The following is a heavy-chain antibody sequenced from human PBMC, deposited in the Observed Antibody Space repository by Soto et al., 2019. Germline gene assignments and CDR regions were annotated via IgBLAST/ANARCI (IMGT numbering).Heavy chain of an antibody. CDR2: SRDKPQGYST. V-gene: IGHV3-72*01. D-gene: IGHD3-22*01. CDR1: GFTLSDRY. J-gene: IGHJ4*02. Sequence: GGSLRLSCAGSGFTLSDRYIDWVRQAPGKGLEWVGRSRDKPQGYSTAYAASVKGRFTTSRDESKNSAYLQMNSLKTEDTAVYYCVRATYFSDSSGYTRCLDYWGQGTLVTVSS. CDR3: VRATYFSDSSGYTRCLDY.